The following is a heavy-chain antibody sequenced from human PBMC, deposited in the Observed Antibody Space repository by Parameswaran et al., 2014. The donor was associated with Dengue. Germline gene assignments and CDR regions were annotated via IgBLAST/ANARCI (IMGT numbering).Heavy chain of an antibody. V-gene: IGHV5-51*01. CDR2: IHPGDSDT. CDR3: ARHEFSGTHEDDAFDI. Sequence: VRQMPGKGLEWMGIIHPGDSDTRYSPSFQGQVTISADKSISTAYLQWSSLKASDTAMYYCARHEFSGTHEDDAFDIWGQGTMVTVSS. J-gene: IGHJ3*02. D-gene: IGHD1-1*01.